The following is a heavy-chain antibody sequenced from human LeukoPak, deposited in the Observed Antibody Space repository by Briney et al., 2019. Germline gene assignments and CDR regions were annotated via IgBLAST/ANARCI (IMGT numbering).Heavy chain of an antibody. Sequence: PGGSLRLSCAASGFTFSSYAMHWVRQAPGKGLEYVSSISSNGGSTYYANSVKGRFTISRDNSKNTLYLQMNSLRVEDTAVYFCARDSEYRSSLWGQGTLVTVSS. CDR3: ARDSEYRSSL. CDR2: ISSNGGST. V-gene: IGHV3-64*01. D-gene: IGHD2-2*01. J-gene: IGHJ4*02. CDR1: GFTFSSYA.